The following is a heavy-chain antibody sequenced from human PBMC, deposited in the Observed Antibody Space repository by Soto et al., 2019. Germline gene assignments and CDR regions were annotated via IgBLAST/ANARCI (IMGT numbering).Heavy chain of an antibody. CDR1: GYTFFTYG. CDR3: ARKASSSSGFDP. Sequence: GASEKFSCKASGYTFFTYGITWVRQAPGQGLEWMGWISTYDGNTDYPQKRQSRVTMTTDTSTRTAYMELTSLRSDDTAVDYCARKASSSSGFDPWGLGTLVTGSS. D-gene: IGHD6-6*01. V-gene: IGHV1-18*01. CDR2: ISTYDGNT. J-gene: IGHJ5*02.